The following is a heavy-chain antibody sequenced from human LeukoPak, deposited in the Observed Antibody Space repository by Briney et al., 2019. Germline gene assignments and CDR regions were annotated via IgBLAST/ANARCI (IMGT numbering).Heavy chain of an antibody. J-gene: IGHJ4*02. CDR2: IIPIFGTA. V-gene: IGHV1-69*13. Sequence: ASVKVSCKASGGTFSSYAISWVRQDPGQGLEWMGGIIPIFGTANYAQKFLGRVTITADESRTTAYMELSSLRSDDTAVYYCAREVPVAQSPGPLDFWGQGTLVIVSS. CDR1: GGTFSSYA. D-gene: IGHD2-2*01. CDR3: AREVPVAQSPGPLDF.